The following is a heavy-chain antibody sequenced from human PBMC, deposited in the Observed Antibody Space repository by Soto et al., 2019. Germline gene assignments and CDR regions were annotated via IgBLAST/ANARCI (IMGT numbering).Heavy chain of an antibody. Sequence: EVQLVESAGGLVKPGGSLRLSCVASGFSFNEAWMNWVRQAPGEGLEWVGRIKTSAGGGAKDYDAPVQGRFTITRDASKNALSLHMNSLRTEDTAIYYCTTGSVEGIWGQGTTVTVSS. CDR3: TTGSVEGI. D-gene: IGHD2-15*01. J-gene: IGHJ6*02. V-gene: IGHV3-15*07. CDR1: GFSFNEAW. CDR2: IKTSAGGGAK.